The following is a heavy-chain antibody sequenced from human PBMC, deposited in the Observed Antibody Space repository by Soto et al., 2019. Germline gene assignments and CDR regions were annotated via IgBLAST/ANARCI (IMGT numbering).Heavy chain of an antibody. CDR2: INPNSGDT. CDR3: ARVRTYYDNSGSHKY. Sequence: SVMVSFKASGYTFTCYFMHWVRQAPGQVLDCMGWINPNSGDTNYAQKFQGRVTMTRDMSISTAYMELRRLTSDDTAVYYCARVRTYYDNSGSHKYWGQGTLVTDSS. D-gene: IGHD3-22*01. V-gene: IGHV1-2*02. J-gene: IGHJ4*02. CDR1: GYTFTCYF.